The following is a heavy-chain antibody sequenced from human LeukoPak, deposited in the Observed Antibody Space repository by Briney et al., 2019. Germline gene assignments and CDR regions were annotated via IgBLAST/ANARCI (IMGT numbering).Heavy chain of an antibody. V-gene: IGHV1-2*02. J-gene: IGHJ4*02. CDR2: INSNSGGT. Sequence: GASVKVSCKTSGYTFTDYYMHWVRQAPGQGLEWMGWINSNSGGTNYAQKFQGRVTMTRDTSISTAYMELSRLRSDDTAVYYCARGGGLYCSGGSCYDDWGQGTLVTVSS. D-gene: IGHD2-15*01. CDR1: GYTFTDYY. CDR3: ARGGGLYCSGGSCYDD.